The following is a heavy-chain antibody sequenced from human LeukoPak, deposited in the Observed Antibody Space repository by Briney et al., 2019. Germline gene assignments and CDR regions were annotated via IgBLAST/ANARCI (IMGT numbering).Heavy chain of an antibody. CDR1: GGSISSGGYY. J-gene: IGHJ4*02. V-gene: IGHV4-31*03. CDR3: AKAYRGYSYVGDFDY. CDR2: IYYSGST. Sequence: PSQTLSLTCTVSGGSISSGGYYWSWIRQHPGKGLEWIGYIYYSGSTYYNPSLKSRVTISVDTSKNQFSLKLSSVTAADTAVYYCAKAYRGYSYVGDFDYWGQGTLVTVSS. D-gene: IGHD5-18*01.